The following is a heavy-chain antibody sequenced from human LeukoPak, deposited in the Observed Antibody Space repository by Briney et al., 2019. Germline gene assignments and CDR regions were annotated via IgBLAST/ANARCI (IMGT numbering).Heavy chain of an antibody. CDR3: ARDASFYGMDV. Sequence: PGGSLRLSCAASGFTFSSYSMNWVRQAPGEGLEWVSSISSSSSYIYYADSVKGRFTISRDNAKNSLYLQMNSLRAEDTAVYYCARDASFYGMDVWGQGTTVTVSS. J-gene: IGHJ6*02. CDR2: ISSSSSYI. CDR1: GFTFSSYS. V-gene: IGHV3-21*01. D-gene: IGHD3-16*01.